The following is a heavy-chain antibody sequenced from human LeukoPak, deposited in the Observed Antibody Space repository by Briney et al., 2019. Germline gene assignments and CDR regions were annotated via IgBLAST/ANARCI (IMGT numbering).Heavy chain of an antibody. CDR2: INPNSGGT. CDR1: GYTFTGYY. D-gene: IGHD2-15*01. Sequence: ASVKVSCKASGYTFTGYYIHWVRQAPGQGLEWMGRINPNSGGTNYAQKFQGRVTMTRDTSINTAYMELSRLRSDDTAVYYCAIAGGGSDAFDIWGQGTMVTFSS. J-gene: IGHJ3*02. CDR3: AIAGGGSDAFDI. V-gene: IGHV1-2*06.